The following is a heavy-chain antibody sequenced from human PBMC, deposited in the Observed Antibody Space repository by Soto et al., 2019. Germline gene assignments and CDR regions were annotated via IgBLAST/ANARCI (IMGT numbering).Heavy chain of an antibody. CDR3: ARGSAGRFLGVYYGVDV. CDR2: IYYNVDT. D-gene: IGHD3-3*01. J-gene: IGHJ6*02. CDR1: GGSVNSGAYH. V-gene: IGHV4-31*03. Sequence: QVQLQESGPGLVKPSQTLSLTCTVSGGSVNSGAYHWNWIRQHPGKGLDWIGYIYYNVDTSYNSSLRSRSNISIDTSKNQFSLTLTLVAAADTAVYFCARGSAGRFLGVYYGVDVWGPGTMVTVSS.